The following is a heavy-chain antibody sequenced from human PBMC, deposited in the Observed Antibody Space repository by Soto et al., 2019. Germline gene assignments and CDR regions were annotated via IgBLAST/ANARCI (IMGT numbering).Heavy chain of an antibody. CDR2: IYFSGTT. Sequence: PSETLSLTCTVSGGSISSYYWSWIRQPPGKGLEWIGCIYFSGTTHYNPSLKSRVTISVDTSKNQFSLKLSSVTAADTAVYYCARLAAAGFFDYWGQGTLVTVSS. CDR1: GGSISSYY. J-gene: IGHJ4*02. V-gene: IGHV4-59*12. D-gene: IGHD6-13*01. CDR3: ARLAAAGFFDY.